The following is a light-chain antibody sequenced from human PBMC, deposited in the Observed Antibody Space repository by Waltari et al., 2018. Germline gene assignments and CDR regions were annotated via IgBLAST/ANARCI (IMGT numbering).Light chain of an antibody. CDR2: DAS. Sequence: DGRMSQSPSSVTASDGDRVTIPCRASQGIGNWLAWYQQKPRKAPELLIYDASSLQSGVPSRFSGSGSGTDFTLTISSLQPEDFATYYCQQVYTFPLTVGGGTKVETK. CDR1: QGIGNW. V-gene: IGKV1-12*01. J-gene: IGKJ4*01. CDR3: QQVYTFPLT.